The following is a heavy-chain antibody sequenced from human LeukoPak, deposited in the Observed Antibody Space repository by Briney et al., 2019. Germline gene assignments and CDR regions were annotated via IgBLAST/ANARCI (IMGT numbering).Heavy chain of an antibody. CDR3: ARVSSGSQDS. V-gene: IGHV3-30*04. Sequence: PGRALRLSCAASGFTFSSYAMHWVRQAPGKGLEWVAVISYDGSNKYDADSVKGRFTISRDNSKNTLYLQMNSLRAEDTAVYYCARVSSGSQDSWGQGTLVTVSS. J-gene: IGHJ4*02. CDR2: ISYDGSNK. CDR1: GFTFSSYA. D-gene: IGHD3-22*01.